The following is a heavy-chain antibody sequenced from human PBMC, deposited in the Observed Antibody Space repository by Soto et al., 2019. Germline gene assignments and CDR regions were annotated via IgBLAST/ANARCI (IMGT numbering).Heavy chain of an antibody. D-gene: IGHD6-13*01. J-gene: IGHJ4*02. CDR2: ITDSGTGT. Sequence: EVHLLESGGGLVHPGESLRLSCGASGFTFSSCVMTWVHQAPGKGLEWVSCITDSGTGTYYADSVKGRFTIPRANSKNTMYVQMNNLRAEDTGVDYCAKGLINGRWYAEDRGQGTLVTVSS. CDR1: GFTFSSCV. CDR3: AKGLINGRWYAED. V-gene: IGHV3-23*01.